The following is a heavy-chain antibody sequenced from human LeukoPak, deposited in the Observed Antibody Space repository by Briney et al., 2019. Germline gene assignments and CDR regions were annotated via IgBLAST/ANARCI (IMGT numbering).Heavy chain of an antibody. Sequence: GESLKISCKASGYSFTEYWIGWVRQMPGKGLECMGIIYPDDSDTEYSPSFQGKVTISADKYINTASLQWSSLKASDTAMYYCARHDRQYCRSSSCYLGYWGQGTQVTVSS. D-gene: IGHD2-2*01. CDR2: IYPDDSDT. CDR1: GYSFTEYW. CDR3: ARHDRQYCRSSSCYLGY. V-gene: IGHV5-51*01. J-gene: IGHJ4*02.